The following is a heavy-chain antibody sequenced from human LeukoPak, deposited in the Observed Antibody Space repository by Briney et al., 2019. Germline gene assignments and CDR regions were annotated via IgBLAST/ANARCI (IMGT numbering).Heavy chain of an antibody. CDR3: ARNDYTRGWLFDY. CDR2: IYHSGST. J-gene: IGHJ4*02. D-gene: IGHD6-19*01. Sequence: PSGTLSLTCAVSGGSISSSNWWSWVRQPPGKGLEWIGEIYHSGSTNYNPSLKSRVTISVDTSKNQFSLKLSFVTAADTAVYYCARNDYTRGWLFDYWGQGTLVTVSS. CDR1: GGSISSSNW. V-gene: IGHV4-4*02.